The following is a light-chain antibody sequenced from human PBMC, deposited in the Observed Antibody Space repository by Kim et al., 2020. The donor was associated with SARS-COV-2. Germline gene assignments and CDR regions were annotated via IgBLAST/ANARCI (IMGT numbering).Light chain of an antibody. CDR3: QQYDTLPYT. Sequence: DIQMTQSPYSLSASVGDRVTITCQASQDITNHLNWYQQKAGKAPNFLIHDASKLETGVPSRFSGSGSGTDFTFTISSLQPEDFAKYYCQQYDTLPYTFGQGTKLEI. CDR2: DAS. J-gene: IGKJ2*01. V-gene: IGKV1-33*01. CDR1: QDITNH.